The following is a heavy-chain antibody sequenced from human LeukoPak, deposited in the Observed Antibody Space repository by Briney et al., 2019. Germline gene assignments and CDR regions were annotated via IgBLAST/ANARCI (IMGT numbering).Heavy chain of an antibody. CDR1: GFTFSSYG. CDR3: AKDRSSSWYYFDY. CDR2: IWYDGSNK. J-gene: IGHJ4*02. D-gene: IGHD6-13*01. Sequence: GGSLRLSCAASGFTFSSYGMHWVRQAPGKGLEWVAVIWYDGSNKYYADSVKGRFTISRDNSKNTVYLQMNSLRAENTAIYYCAKDRSSSWYYFDYWGQGTLVTVSS. V-gene: IGHV3-33*06.